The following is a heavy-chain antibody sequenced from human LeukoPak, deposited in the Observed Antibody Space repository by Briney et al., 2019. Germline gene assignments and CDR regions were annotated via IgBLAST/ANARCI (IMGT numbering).Heavy chain of an antibody. Sequence: ASVKVSCKASGYTFTGYYMHWVRQAPGQGLEWMGWINPNSGGTNYAQKFQGRVTMTRDTSISTAYMELSRLRSDDTAVYYCARANGDYYYNYMDVWGKGTTVTVSS. CDR1: GYTFTGYY. CDR2: INPNSGGT. V-gene: IGHV1-2*02. CDR3: ARANGDYYYNYMDV. D-gene: IGHD4-17*01. J-gene: IGHJ6*03.